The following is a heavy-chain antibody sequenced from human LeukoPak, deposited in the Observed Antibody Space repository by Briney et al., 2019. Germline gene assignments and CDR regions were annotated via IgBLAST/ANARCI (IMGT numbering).Heavy chain of an antibody. Sequence: GGSLRLSCAASGFTFSSYGLNWVRQAPGKGLEWVSSISGSSNYIYYADSLKGRFTISRDNAKNSLYLQMNSLRAEDTAVYYCARTYGSRGSYGMDVWGQGTTVTVSS. V-gene: IGHV3-21*01. J-gene: IGHJ6*02. D-gene: IGHD3-10*01. CDR1: GFTFSSYG. CDR2: ISGSSNYI. CDR3: ARTYGSRGSYGMDV.